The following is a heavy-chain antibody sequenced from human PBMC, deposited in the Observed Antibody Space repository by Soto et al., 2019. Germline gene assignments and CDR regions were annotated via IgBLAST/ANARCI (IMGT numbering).Heavy chain of an antibody. CDR1: GGTFSSYA. V-gene: IGHV1-69*13. J-gene: IGHJ4*02. CDR3: ARGPSKVAGSYFDY. Sequence: GASVKVSCKASGGTFSSYAISWVRQAPGQGLEWMGGIIPIFGTANYAQKFQGRVTITADESTSTAYMELSSLRSEDTAVYYCARGPSKVAGSYFDYWGQGTLVTVSS. D-gene: IGHD6-19*01. CDR2: IIPIFGTA.